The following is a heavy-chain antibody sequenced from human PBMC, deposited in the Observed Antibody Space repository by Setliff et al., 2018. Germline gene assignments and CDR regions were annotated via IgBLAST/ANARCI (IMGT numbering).Heavy chain of an antibody. CDR3: ARTIVGGATRLDY. V-gene: IGHV1-2*02. CDR1: GYTFTGYY. Sequence: GASVKVSCKASGYTFTGYYMHWVRQAPGQGLEWMGWINPNSGGTNYAQKFQGRVTMTRDTSISTAYMELNRLRSDDTAVYYCARTIVGGATRLDYWGLGTLVTVPS. CDR2: INPNSGGT. D-gene: IGHD1-26*01. J-gene: IGHJ4*02.